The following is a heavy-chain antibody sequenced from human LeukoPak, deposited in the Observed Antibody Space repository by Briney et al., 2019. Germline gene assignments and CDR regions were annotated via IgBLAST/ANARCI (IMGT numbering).Heavy chain of an antibody. CDR1: GYTFTSYG. Sequence: EASVKVFCKASGYTFTSYGISWVRQAPGQGLEWMGWISADNGNTNYAQKFQGRVAMTTDSSTRIAYMELRSLISDDTAVYYCARDHGGSYYDAWGQGTLVTVSS. CDR2: ISADNGNT. D-gene: IGHD1-26*01. V-gene: IGHV1-18*01. J-gene: IGHJ5*02. CDR3: ARDHGGSYYDA.